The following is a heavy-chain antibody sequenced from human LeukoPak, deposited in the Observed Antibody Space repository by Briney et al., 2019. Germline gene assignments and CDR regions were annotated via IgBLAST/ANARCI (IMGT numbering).Heavy chain of an antibody. Sequence: GSLRLSCAASGFTFSDYYMSWIRQPPGKGLEWIGEINHSGSTNYNPSLKSRVTISVDTSKNRFSLKLSSVTAADTAVYYCARGRSGSYYSNYYYYMDVWGKGTTVTVSS. CDR2: INHSGST. J-gene: IGHJ6*03. D-gene: IGHD1-26*01. CDR1: GFTFSDYY. CDR3: ARGRSGSYYSNYYYYMDV. V-gene: IGHV4-34*01.